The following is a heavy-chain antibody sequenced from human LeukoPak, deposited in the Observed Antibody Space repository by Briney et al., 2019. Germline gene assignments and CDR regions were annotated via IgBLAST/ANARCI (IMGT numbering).Heavy chain of an antibody. CDR1: GFSFGIYG. CDR2: TSSDLNVK. D-gene: IGHD3-10*01. J-gene: IGHJ4*02. V-gene: IGHV3-30*03. Sequence: GGSLRLSYAASGFSFGIYGMHWVRQAPGKGLEWVAVTSSDLNVKLYADSVKGRFTISRDNSRSTLYLQMNSLRPEDTAIYYCAREGYYGSGSPPSLYFDYWGQGTLVTVSS. CDR3: AREGYYGSGSPPSLYFDY.